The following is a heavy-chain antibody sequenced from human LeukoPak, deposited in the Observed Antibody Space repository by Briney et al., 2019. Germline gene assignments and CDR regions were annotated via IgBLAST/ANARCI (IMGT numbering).Heavy chain of an antibody. Sequence: SETLSLTCAVYGGSFSGYYWSWIRQPPGKGLEWIGEINHSGSTNYNPFLKSRVTISVDTSKNQFSLKLSSVTAADTAVYYCARGPRTYYILTGSGYFDYWGQGTLVTVSS. CDR3: ARGPRTYYILTGSGYFDY. V-gene: IGHV4-34*01. CDR1: GGSFSGYY. J-gene: IGHJ4*02. CDR2: INHSGST. D-gene: IGHD3-9*01.